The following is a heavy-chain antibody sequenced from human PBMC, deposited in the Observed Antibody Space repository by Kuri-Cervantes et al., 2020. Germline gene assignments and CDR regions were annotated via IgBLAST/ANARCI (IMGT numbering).Heavy chain of an antibody. CDR1: GFTFSSYA. Sequence: LSLTCAASGFTFSSYAMNWVRQAPGKGLEWVSGISLTGNTAYYADSVRGRFTISRDNSQSTLYLQMNSLRAEDTAVYYCAKSSRSYNWGFFDFWGQGTLVTVSS. V-gene: IGHV3-23*01. J-gene: IGHJ4*02. CDR3: AKSSRSYNWGFFDF. D-gene: IGHD1-26*01. CDR2: ISLTGNTA.